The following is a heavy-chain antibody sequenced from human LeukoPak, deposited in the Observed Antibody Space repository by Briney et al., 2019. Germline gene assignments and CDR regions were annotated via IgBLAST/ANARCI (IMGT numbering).Heavy chain of an antibody. CDR3: ARTYYYDGSGPFGY. D-gene: IGHD3-22*01. CDR1: GFIFSSCA. V-gene: IGHV3-30-3*01. CDR2: ISYDGNNE. Sequence: GGSLRLSCAASGFIFSSCAMHWVRQAPGKGLEWVAVISYDGNNEYYADSVKGRFTISRDNSKNTLCLQMNSLRTEDTAVYYCARTYYYDGSGPFGYWGQGTLVTVSS. J-gene: IGHJ4*02.